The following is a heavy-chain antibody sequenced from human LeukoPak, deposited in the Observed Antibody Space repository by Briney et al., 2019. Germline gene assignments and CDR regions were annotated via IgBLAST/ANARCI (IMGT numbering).Heavy chain of an antibody. Sequence: SETLSLTCTVSGGSISSYYWSWIRQPPGKGLEWIGEINHSGSTNYNPSLKSRVTISVDTSKNQFSLKLSSVTAADTAVYYCARGQGYCSSTSCYIGYIFGSRYFDLWGRGTLVTVSS. CDR3: ARGQGYCSSTSCYIGYIFGSRYFDL. CDR2: INHSGST. J-gene: IGHJ2*01. V-gene: IGHV4-34*01. CDR1: GGSISSYY. D-gene: IGHD2-2*02.